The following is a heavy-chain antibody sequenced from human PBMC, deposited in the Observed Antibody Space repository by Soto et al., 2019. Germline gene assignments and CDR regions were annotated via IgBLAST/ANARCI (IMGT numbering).Heavy chain of an antibody. CDR3: VKGSDVARQELDY. Sequence: QVQLVESGGGVVQPGRSLRLSCAASEFTFSNFGMHWVRQAPGKGLEWVAAISADGSDKYFSGSVKGRFTISRDNSKITLFLQMNSLRVEDTAVYYCVKGSDVARQELDYWGQGTLVTVSS. D-gene: IGHD3-3*01. V-gene: IGHV3-30*18. J-gene: IGHJ4*02. CDR1: EFTFSNFG. CDR2: ISADGSDK.